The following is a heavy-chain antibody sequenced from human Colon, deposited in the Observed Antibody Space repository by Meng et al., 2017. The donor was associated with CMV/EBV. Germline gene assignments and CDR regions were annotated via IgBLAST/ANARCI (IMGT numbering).Heavy chain of an antibody. CDR3: AKALPSSGTYLFYFDY. CDR1: GLTFRNYA. CDR2: IDGSGSFT. Sequence: SGLTFRNYAMSWVRQAPGRGLEWVSGIDGSGSFTKYADSVKGRFTISRDNSKSTLDLQMNSLRAEDTALYYCAKALPSSGTYLFYFDYWGQGTLVTVSS. V-gene: IGHV3-23*01. D-gene: IGHD1-26*01. J-gene: IGHJ4*02.